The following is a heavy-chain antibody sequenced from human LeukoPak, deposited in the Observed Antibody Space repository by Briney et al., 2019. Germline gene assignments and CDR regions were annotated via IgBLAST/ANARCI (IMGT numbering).Heavy chain of an antibody. D-gene: IGHD2-15*01. CDR1: GGSFSGYY. J-gene: IGHJ4*02. V-gene: IGHV4-34*01. CDR2: INHSGST. Sequence: PSETLSLTCAVYGGSFSGYYWSWIRQPPGKGLEWIGEINHSGSTNYNPSLKSRVTISVDTSKNQFSLKLSSVTAADTAVYYCARKGYCNHLGLRRKNFDYWGQGTLVTLSS. CDR3: ARKGYCNHLGLRRKNFDY.